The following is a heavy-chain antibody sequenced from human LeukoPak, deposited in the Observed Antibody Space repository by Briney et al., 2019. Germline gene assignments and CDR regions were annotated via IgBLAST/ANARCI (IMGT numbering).Heavy chain of an antibody. CDR2: IYYSGST. Sequence: SETLSPTCTVSGGSISSYYWSWIRQPPGKGLEWIGYIYYSGSTNYNPSLKSRVTISVDTSKNQFSLKLSSVTAADTAVYYCAKSTSIVLDYAFDIWGQGTMVTVSS. CDR3: AKSTSIVLDYAFDI. V-gene: IGHV4-59*01. CDR1: GGSISSYY. D-gene: IGHD2-8*01. J-gene: IGHJ3*02.